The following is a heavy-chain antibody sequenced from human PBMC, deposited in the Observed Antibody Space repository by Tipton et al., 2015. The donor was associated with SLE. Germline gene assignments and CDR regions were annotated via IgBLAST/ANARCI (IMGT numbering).Heavy chain of an antibody. V-gene: IGHV3-15*01. J-gene: IGHJ4*02. Sequence: SLRLSCTASGFTFGDYAMSWFRQAPGKGLEWVGRIKSKTDGGTTDYAAPVKGRFTISRDDSKNTLYLQMNSLKTEDTAVYYCTTDWGSGSWQYWGQGTLVTVSS. CDR2: IKSKTDGGTT. CDR3: TTDWGSGSWQY. CDR1: GFTFGDYA. D-gene: IGHD2-15*01.